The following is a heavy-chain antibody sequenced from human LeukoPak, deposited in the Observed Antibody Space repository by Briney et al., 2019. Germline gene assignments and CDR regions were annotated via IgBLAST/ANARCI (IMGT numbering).Heavy chain of an antibody. CDR2: IIPIFGTA. V-gene: IGHV1-69*05. CDR3: ASFSRDGYRGWFDP. J-gene: IGHJ5*02. D-gene: IGHD5-24*01. Sequence: SVKVSCKASGGTFSSYAISWVRQAPGQGLEWMGGIIPIFGTANYAQKFQGRVTITTDESTSTAYMELSSLRSEDTAMYYCASFSRDGYRGWFDPWGQGTLVTVSS. CDR1: GGTFSSYA.